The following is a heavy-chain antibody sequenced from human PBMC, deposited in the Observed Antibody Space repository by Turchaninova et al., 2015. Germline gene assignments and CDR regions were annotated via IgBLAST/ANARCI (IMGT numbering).Heavy chain of an antibody. J-gene: IGHJ3*02. CDR3: AHSLILGSQASSFDI. D-gene: IGHD3-16*01. CDR1: GFSLSTPEVA. CDR2: ICGDDDK. V-gene: IGHV2-5*02. Sequence: QITLKESGPTLVKPTQPLTLTCTFSGFSLSTPEVAVGWIRQSPGKAREWLSLICGDDDKRHSPSLQSRLNLTRGTSKNQVVLIMPTVDPVDTATYYCAHSLILGSQASSFDIWGQGTTVTVSS.